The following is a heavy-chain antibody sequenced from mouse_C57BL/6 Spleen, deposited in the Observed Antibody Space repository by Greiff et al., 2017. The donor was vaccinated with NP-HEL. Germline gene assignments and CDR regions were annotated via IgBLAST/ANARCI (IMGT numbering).Heavy chain of an antibody. CDR1: GYSFTGYY. V-gene: IGHV1-42*01. Sequence: EVKLMESGPELVKPGASVKISCKASGYSFTGYYMNWVKQSPEKSLEWIGEINPSTGGTTYNQKFKAKATLTVDKSSSTAYMQLKSLTSEDSAVYYCARGLKGEDYWGQGTTLTVSS. CDR3: ARGLKGEDY. CDR2: INPSTGGT. J-gene: IGHJ2*01.